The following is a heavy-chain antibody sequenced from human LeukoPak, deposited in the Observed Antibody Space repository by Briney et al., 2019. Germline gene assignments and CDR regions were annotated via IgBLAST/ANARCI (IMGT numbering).Heavy chain of an antibody. CDR2: IKCDGSEE. D-gene: IGHD6-19*01. Sequence: EGSLRLSCAASGFTFSSSWMHWVCQAPEKGLEWVADIKCDGSEEYYVDSVKGRLTISRDNAKNSLYLQVNSLRAEDMTVYHCARAYSTGWYDAFDIWGQGTMVTVSS. CDR3: ARAYSTGWYDAFDI. J-gene: IGHJ3*02. CDR1: GFTFSSSW. V-gene: IGHV3-52*01.